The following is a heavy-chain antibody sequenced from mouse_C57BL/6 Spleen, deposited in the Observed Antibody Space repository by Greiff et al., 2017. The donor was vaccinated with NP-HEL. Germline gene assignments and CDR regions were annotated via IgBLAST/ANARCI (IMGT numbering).Heavy chain of an antibody. CDR2: INPSTGGT. D-gene: IGHD2-2*01. J-gene: IGHJ2*01. CDR1: GYSFTGYY. Sequence: EVQLQQSGPELVKPGASVKISCKASGYSFTGYYMNWVKQSPEKSLEWIGEINPSTGGTTYNQKFKAKATLTVDKSSSTAYMQLKSLTSEDSAVYYCARVAFYYGYDVEYFDYWGQGTTLTVSS. V-gene: IGHV1-42*01. CDR3: ARVAFYYGYDVEYFDY.